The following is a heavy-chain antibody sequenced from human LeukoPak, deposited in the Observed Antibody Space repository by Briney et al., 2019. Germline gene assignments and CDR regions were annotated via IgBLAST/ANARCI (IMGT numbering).Heavy chain of an antibody. D-gene: IGHD4-23*01. CDR2: IYYSGST. CDR3: ARAHYGGNSDFDY. J-gene: IGHJ4*02. CDR1: GGSISSSSYY. Sequence: SETLSLTCTVSGGSISSSSYYWGWIRQPPGKGLEWIGSIYYSGSTYYNPSLKSRVTISVDTSKNQFSLKLSSVTAADTAVYYCARAHYGGNSDFDYWGQGTLVTVSS. V-gene: IGHV4-39*07.